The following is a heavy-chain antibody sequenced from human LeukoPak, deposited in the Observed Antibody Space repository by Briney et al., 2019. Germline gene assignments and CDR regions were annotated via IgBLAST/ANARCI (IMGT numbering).Heavy chain of an antibody. CDR3: ARDLNIVVPSPMAYYMDV. D-gene: IGHD2-2*01. Sequence: PSETLSLTCTVSGGSISSSSYYWGWIRQPPGKGLEWIGSIYYSGSTYYNPSLKSRVTISVDTSKNQFSLKLSSVTAADTAVYYCARDLNIVVPSPMAYYMDVWGKGTTVTVSS. CDR1: GGSISSSSYY. J-gene: IGHJ6*03. CDR2: IYYSGST. V-gene: IGHV4-39*07.